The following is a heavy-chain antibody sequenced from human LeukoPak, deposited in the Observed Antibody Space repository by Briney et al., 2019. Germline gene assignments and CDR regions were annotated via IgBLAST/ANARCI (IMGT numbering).Heavy chain of an antibody. J-gene: IGHJ3*02. CDR2: IHTSGNT. CDR3: ARGLDYYDSSGYYWGAFDI. Sequence: SETLSLTRTVSGGSISSGSYCWSWIRQSAGKGLEWIGHIHTSGNTNYNSSLKSRVTISVDTSKNQFSLKLSSVTAADTAVYYCARGLDYYDSSGYYWGAFDIWGQGTMVTVSS. V-gene: IGHV4-61*09. CDR1: GGSISSGSYC. D-gene: IGHD3-22*01.